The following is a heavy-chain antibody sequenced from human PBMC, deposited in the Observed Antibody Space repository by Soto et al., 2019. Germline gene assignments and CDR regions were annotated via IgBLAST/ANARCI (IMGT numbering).Heavy chain of an antibody. D-gene: IGHD3-10*01. Sequence: QVQLVQSGAEVKKPGSSVKVSCKASGGTFSSYAISWVRQAPGQGLEWMGGIIPIVGKANYAQKFQRRVTSTTDESTSTADLELSSLRSEDTAVYYCARGGGDTHSGYFDYWGKGTLVTVAS. CDR2: IIPIVGKA. CDR3: ARGGGDTHSGYFDY. J-gene: IGHJ4*02. CDR1: GGTFSSYA. V-gene: IGHV1-69*01.